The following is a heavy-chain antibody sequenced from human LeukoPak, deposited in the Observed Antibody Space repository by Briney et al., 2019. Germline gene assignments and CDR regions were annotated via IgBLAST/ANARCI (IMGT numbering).Heavy chain of an antibody. Sequence: GGSLRLSCAASGFTFSSYSMSWVRQAPGKGLEWVSGINWDGGSTGYGDSVKGRFTISRDNAKNSLYLQMNSLRAEDTALYYCARSVTVVDDAFDIWGQGTMVTVSS. CDR1: GFTFSSYS. CDR3: ARSVTVVDDAFDI. J-gene: IGHJ3*02. CDR2: INWDGGST. V-gene: IGHV3-20*04. D-gene: IGHD4/OR15-4a*01.